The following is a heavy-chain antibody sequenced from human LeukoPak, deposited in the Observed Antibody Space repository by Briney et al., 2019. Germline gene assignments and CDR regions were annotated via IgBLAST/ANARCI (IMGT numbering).Heavy chain of an antibody. Sequence: SETLSLTCTVSGGSISSYYWSWIRQPPGKGLELIGYIYYSGSTNYNPSLKSRVTISVDTSKNQFSLKLSSVTAADTAVYYCARDRYYDFWSGYYTPDAFDIWGQGTMVTVSS. D-gene: IGHD3-3*01. CDR2: IYYSGST. J-gene: IGHJ3*02. V-gene: IGHV4-59*01. CDR3: ARDRYYDFWSGYYTPDAFDI. CDR1: GGSISSYY.